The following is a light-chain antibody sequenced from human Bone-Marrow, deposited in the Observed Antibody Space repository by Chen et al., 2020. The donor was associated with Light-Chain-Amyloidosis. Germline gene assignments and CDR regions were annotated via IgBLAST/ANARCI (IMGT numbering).Light chain of an antibody. CDR3: QVWDRSSDRPV. CDR2: DDS. Sequence: SSVLTQPSSVSVVPGQTATIACGGNNIGSTSVHWYQQTPGQAPLLVVYDDSARPSGIPERLSGSNSGNTATLTISRVEAGDEADYYCQVWDRSSDRPVFGGGTKLTVI. CDR1: NIGSTS. V-gene: IGLV3-21*02. J-gene: IGLJ3*02.